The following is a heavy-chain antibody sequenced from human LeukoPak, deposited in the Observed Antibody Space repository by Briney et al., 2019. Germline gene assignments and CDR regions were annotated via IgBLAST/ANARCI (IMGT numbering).Heavy chain of an antibody. Sequence: GESLKISCKGSGYSFTSYWIGWVRQMPGKGLEWMGITYPGDSDTRYSPSFQGQVTISADKSISTAYLQWSSLKASDTAMYYCARGGYCSGGSCPPRSFDYWGQGTLVTVSS. J-gene: IGHJ4*02. CDR3: ARGGYCSGGSCPPRSFDY. D-gene: IGHD2-15*01. CDR1: GYSFTSYW. CDR2: TYPGDSDT. V-gene: IGHV5-51*01.